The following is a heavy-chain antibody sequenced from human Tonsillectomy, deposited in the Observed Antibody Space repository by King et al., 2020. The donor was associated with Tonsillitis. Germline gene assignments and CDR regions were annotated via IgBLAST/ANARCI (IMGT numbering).Heavy chain of an antibody. CDR1: GGSFSGYY. Sequence: VQLQQWGAGLLKPSETLSLTCAVYGGSFSGYYWSWIRQPPGKGLEWIGEINHSGSTNYNPSLKSRVTISVDTSKNQFSLKLSSVTAADTAVYYCARALGYSGYGIYYFDYWGQGTLVTVSS. CDR3: ARALGYSGYGIYYFDY. V-gene: IGHV4-34*01. D-gene: IGHD5-12*01. CDR2: INHSGST. J-gene: IGHJ4*02.